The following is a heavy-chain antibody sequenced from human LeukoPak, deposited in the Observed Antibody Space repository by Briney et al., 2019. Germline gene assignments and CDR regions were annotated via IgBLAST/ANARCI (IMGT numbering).Heavy chain of an antibody. CDR1: GYTFTSYG. J-gene: IGHJ4*02. CDR3: ARETSGFGEGSLGY. V-gene: IGHV7-4-1*02. Sequence: PEASVKVSCKASGYTFTSYGISWVRQAPGQGLEWMGWINTNTGNPTYAQGFTGRFVFSLDTSVSTAYLQISSLKAEDTAVYYCARETSGFGEGSLGYWGQGTLVTVSS. D-gene: IGHD3-10*01. CDR2: INTNTGNP.